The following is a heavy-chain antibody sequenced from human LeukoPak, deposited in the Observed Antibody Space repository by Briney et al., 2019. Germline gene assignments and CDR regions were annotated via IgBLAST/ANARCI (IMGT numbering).Heavy chain of an antibody. D-gene: IGHD5-24*01. CDR2: TYYRSRWNY. CDR1: GDSVSNDNAV. Sequence: SQTLSLTCAISGDSVSNDNAVWNWIRQSPSRGLEWLGRTYYRSRWNYDYAGSVKGRMTINPDTSKNQFSLQLNSVAPEDTALYYCARGFMATGFDPWGQGTLVTVSS. V-gene: IGHV6-1*01. CDR3: ARGFMATGFDP. J-gene: IGHJ5*02.